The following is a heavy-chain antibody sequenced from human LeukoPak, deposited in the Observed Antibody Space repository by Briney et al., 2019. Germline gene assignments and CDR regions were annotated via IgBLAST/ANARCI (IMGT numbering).Heavy chain of an antibody. Sequence: KASETLSLTCTVSGGSINTNYWSWIRQPPGKGLEQIGYIRSSGSTNYNPSLKSRVTISMDTSKNQFSLQLSSVTAADTAVYYCARDVTPATLWGQGTLVTVSS. CDR1: GGSINTNY. CDR2: IRSSGST. J-gene: IGHJ4*02. V-gene: IGHV4-59*01. D-gene: IGHD3-16*01. CDR3: ARDVTPATL.